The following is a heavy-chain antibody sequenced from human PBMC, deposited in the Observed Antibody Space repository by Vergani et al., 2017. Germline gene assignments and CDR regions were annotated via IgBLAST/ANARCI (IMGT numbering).Heavy chain of an antibody. CDR1: GGSISSGGYY. CDR2: IYYSGST. V-gene: IGHV4-31*03. J-gene: IGHJ4*02. D-gene: IGHD4-17*01. Sequence: QVQLQESGPGLVKPSQTLSLTCTVSGGSISSGGYYWSWIRQHPGKGLEWIGYIYYSGSTYYNPSLKSRVTIAVDKSKNQFSLKLSSVTAADKAVYYSARQTGPTTVTKFDYWGQGTMVTVSS. CDR3: ARQTGPTTVTKFDY.